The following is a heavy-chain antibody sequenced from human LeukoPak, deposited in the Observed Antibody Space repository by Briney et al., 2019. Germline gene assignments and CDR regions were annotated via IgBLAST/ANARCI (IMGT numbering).Heavy chain of an antibody. D-gene: IGHD5-12*01. J-gene: IGHJ4*02. V-gene: IGHV3-23*01. Sequence: PGGSLRLSCAASGFTFSNYALSWVRQAPGKGLEWVSSISGSGGNTYYADSVEGRFTISRDNAKNTLYLQMNGLRAEDTAVYFCGKGLYQDYSGIGDYWGQGTLVTVSS. CDR3: GKGLYQDYSGIGDY. CDR1: GFTFSNYA. CDR2: ISGSGGNT.